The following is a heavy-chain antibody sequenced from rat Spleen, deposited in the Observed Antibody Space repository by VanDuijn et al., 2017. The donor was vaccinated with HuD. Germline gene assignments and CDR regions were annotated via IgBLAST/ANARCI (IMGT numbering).Heavy chain of an antibody. CDR2: IWSGGGT. D-gene: IGHD4-3*01. V-gene: IGHV2-1*01. Sequence: QVQLKESGPGLVQPSQTLSLTCTVSGFSLNSNTVNWVRQPPGKGLEWMGAIWSGGGTDYNSVFKSRLSISRDTSTSQVFLNMNSLQTEDTAIYFCTRSSYNSGSMDAWGQGASVTVSS. J-gene: IGHJ4*01. CDR1: GFSLNSNT. CDR3: TRSSYNSGSMDA.